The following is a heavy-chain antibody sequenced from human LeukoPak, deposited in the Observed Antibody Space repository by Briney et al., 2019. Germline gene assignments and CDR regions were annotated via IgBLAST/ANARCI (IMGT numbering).Heavy chain of an antibody. Sequence: GGSLRLSCAASGFTFSDYYMSWIRQAPGKGLEWVSYISSSSSYTNYADSVKGRFTISRDNAKNSLYMQMNSLRAEDTAVYYCARDKGPITIPDYYYGMDVWGQGTTVTVSS. CDR1: GFTFSDYY. CDR3: ARDKGPITIPDYYYGMDV. D-gene: IGHD3-9*01. CDR2: ISSSSSYT. V-gene: IGHV3-11*05. J-gene: IGHJ6*02.